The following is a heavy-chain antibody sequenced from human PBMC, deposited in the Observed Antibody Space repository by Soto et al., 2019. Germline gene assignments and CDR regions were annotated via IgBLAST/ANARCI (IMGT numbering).Heavy chain of an antibody. J-gene: IGHJ3*02. CDR1: GYTFTSYG. CDR3: ARRPIAVAGTIVRGAFDI. D-gene: IGHD6-19*01. CDR2: ISAYNGNT. V-gene: IGHV1-18*01. Sequence: ASVKVSCKASGYTFTSYGISWVRQAPGQGLEWMGWISAYNGNTNYAQKLQGRVTMTTDTSTSTAYMELRSLRSDDTAVYYCARRPIAVAGTIVRGAFDIWGQGAMVTVSS.